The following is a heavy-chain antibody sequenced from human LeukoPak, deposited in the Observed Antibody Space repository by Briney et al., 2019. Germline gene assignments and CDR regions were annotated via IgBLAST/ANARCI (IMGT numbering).Heavy chain of an antibody. D-gene: IGHD3-22*01. CDR1: GFTVSSNY. Sequence: GGSLRLSCAASGFTVSSNYMSWVCQAPGKGLEWVSVIYSGGSTYYADSVKGRFTISRDNSKNTLYLQMNSLRAEDTAVYYCAKDGTPTMIVVVITPDAFDIWGQGAMVTVSS. CDR3: AKDGTPTMIVVVITPDAFDI. CDR2: IYSGGST. V-gene: IGHV3-53*01. J-gene: IGHJ3*02.